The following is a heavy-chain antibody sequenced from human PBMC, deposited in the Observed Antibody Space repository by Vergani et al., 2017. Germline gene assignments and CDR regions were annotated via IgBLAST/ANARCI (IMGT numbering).Heavy chain of an antibody. CDR3: ARDTVGYYYGMDV. V-gene: IGHV3-53*01. Sequence: EVQLVESGGGLVQPGRSLRLSCAASGFTVSSNYMSWVRQAPGKGLEWVSVIYSGGSTYYADSVKGRFTISRDNSKNTLYLQMNSLRAGDTAVYYCARDTVGYYYGMDVWGQGTTVTVSS. D-gene: IGHD4-17*01. J-gene: IGHJ6*02. CDR1: GFTVSSNY. CDR2: IYSGGST.